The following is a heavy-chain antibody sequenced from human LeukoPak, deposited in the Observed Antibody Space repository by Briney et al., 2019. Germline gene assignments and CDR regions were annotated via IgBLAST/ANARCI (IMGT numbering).Heavy chain of an antibody. J-gene: IGHJ4*02. CDR2: IYYSGST. CDR1: GGSISSYH. Sequence: PSETLSLTCTVSGGSISSYHWSWIRQPPGKGLEWIGYIYYSGSTKYNPSLNGRVTISVDTPKNQFSLRLNSVTAADTAVYHCARYRSAGIEGIGLDYWGQGILVTVSS. V-gene: IGHV4-59*01. D-gene: IGHD6-13*01. CDR3: ARYRSAGIEGIGLDY.